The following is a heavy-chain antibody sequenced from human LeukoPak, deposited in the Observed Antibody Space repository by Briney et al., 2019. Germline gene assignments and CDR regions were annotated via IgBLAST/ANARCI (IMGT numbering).Heavy chain of an antibody. CDR1: GFTFSNFG. J-gene: IGHJ3*01. CDR2: VLYDGSKK. Sequence: GGSLRLSCAASGFTFSNFGMHWVRQAPGKGLEWVAVVLYDGSKKFYSDSVKGRFSIYRDNSNYTLFVQMHSLRPDDTAVYYCANFDGSSQAFHLWGQGTMVTVSS. V-gene: IGHV3-30*18. CDR3: ANFDGSSQAFHL. D-gene: IGHD6-13*01.